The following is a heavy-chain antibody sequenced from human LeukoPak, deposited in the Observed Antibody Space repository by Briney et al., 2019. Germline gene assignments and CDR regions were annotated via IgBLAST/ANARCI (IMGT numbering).Heavy chain of an antibody. CDR2: INSDGSRI. CDR1: GFTFSTYW. Sequence: PGGSLRLSCAASGFTFSTYWMQWVRQAPGKGLVWVSRINSDGSRISYADSVKGRFTISRDNAKNTLYLQMNSLRAEDTAVYYCASTPRYMDVWGKGTTVTVSS. V-gene: IGHV3-74*01. CDR3: ASTPRYMDV. J-gene: IGHJ6*03.